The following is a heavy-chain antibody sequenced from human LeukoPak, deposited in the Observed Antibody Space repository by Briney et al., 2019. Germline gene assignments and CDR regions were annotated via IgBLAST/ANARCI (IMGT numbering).Heavy chain of an antibody. CDR3: ARVHRHTAMFLDY. J-gene: IGHJ4*02. CDR1: GFTFSSYE. Sequence: GGSLRLSCAASGFTFSSYEMNWVRQAPGEGLEWISCISSSGSPIYYADSVKGRFTISRDNAKNSLYPQMNSLRAEDTAVYYCARVHRHTAMFLDYWGQGTLVTVSS. CDR2: ISSSGSPI. D-gene: IGHD5-18*01. V-gene: IGHV3-48*03.